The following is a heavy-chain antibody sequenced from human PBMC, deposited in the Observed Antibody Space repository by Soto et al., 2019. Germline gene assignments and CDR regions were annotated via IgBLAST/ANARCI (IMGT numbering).Heavy chain of an antibody. D-gene: IGHD3-16*01. CDR3: ARDTFTYMRGFTRGRYSGLDV. V-gene: IGHV3-21*02. J-gene: IGHJ6*02. CDR2: INSYSDYI. CDR1: GFTFNTYS. Sequence: VQLVESGGGLVKPGGSLRLSCVASGFTFNTYSMNWVRHTPGKGLEWISSINSYSDYIWYADSVEGRFTISRDNAKNSLVLQMNGLRDEDTAVYYCARDTFTYMRGFTRGRYSGLDVWGQGTTVTVS.